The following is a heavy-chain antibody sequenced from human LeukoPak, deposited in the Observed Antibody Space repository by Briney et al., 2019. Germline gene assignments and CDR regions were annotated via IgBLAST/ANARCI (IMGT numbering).Heavy chain of an antibody. CDR1: GLTFSSYS. Sequence: PGGSLRLSCAASGLTFSSYSMKWVRQAPGKGLEWVSSISSSSSYIYYADSVKGRFTISRDNAKNSLYLQMNSLRAEDTAVYYCATTRYDYDSSGYSHWGQGTLVTVSS. CDR3: ATTRYDYDSSGYSH. CDR2: ISSSSSYI. D-gene: IGHD3-22*01. V-gene: IGHV3-21*01. J-gene: IGHJ4*02.